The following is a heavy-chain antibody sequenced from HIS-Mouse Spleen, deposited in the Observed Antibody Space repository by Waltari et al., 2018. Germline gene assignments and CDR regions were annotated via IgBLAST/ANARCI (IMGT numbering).Heavy chain of an antibody. CDR3: AHRLTIAARGGWFDP. CDR2: IYWDDDK. D-gene: IGHD6-6*01. V-gene: IGHV2-5*02. CDR1: GFSLSTSGVG. J-gene: IGHJ5*02. Sequence: QITLKESGPTLVKPTQTLTLTCTFSGFSLSTSGVGVGWIRQPPGKALEWLALIYWDDDKRYSPSLKSRLTITKDTSKNQVVLTMTNMDPVDTATYYCAHRLTIAARGGWFDPWGQGTLVTVSS.